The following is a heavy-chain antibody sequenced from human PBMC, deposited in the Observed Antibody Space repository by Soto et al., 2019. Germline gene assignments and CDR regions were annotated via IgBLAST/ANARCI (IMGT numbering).Heavy chain of an antibody. J-gene: IGHJ5*02. CDR1: GGSISSGDYY. Sequence: PSETLSLTCTVSGGSISSGDYYWSWIRQPPGKGLEWIGYIYYSGSTYYNPSLKSRVTISVDTSKNQFSLKLSSVTAADTAVYYCAREGIRSNVYDTWGQGTLVTVSS. D-gene: IGHD1-20*01. CDR2: IYYSGST. CDR3: AREGIRSNVYDT. V-gene: IGHV4-30-4*01.